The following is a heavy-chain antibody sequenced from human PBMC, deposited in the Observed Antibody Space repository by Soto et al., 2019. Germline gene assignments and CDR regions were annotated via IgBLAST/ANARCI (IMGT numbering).Heavy chain of an antibody. CDR3: ARDVQIYLEELPTYYYGMDV. D-gene: IGHD3-10*01. CDR2: IKQDGSEK. Sequence: EVQLVESGGGLVQPGVSLRLSCAASGFTFSSYWMSWVRQAPGKGLEWVANIKQDGSEKYYVDSVKGRFTISRDNAKNSLYLQMNSLRAEDTAVYYCARDVQIYLEELPTYYYGMDVWGQGTTVTVSS. J-gene: IGHJ6*02. CDR1: GFTFSSYW. V-gene: IGHV3-7*01.